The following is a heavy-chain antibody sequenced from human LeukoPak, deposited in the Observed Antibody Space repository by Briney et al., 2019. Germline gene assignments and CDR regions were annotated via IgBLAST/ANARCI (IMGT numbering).Heavy chain of an antibody. Sequence: ASVKVSCKASGYTFTGYYMHWVRQAPGQGLEWMGWMNPNSGNTGYAQKFQGRVTMTRNTSISTAYMELSSLRSEDTAVYYCARGPYDFWSGYYIAPFYYYYMDVWGKGTTVTVSS. CDR1: GYTFTGYY. V-gene: IGHV1-8*02. CDR3: ARGPYDFWSGYYIAPFYYYYMDV. D-gene: IGHD3-3*01. CDR2: MNPNSGNT. J-gene: IGHJ6*03.